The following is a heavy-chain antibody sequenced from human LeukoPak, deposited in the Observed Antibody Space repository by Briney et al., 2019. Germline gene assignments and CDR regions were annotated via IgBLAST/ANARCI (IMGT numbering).Heavy chain of an antibody. D-gene: IGHD6-13*01. V-gene: IGHV4-59*01. CDR2: IYYSGST. Sequence: PSETLSPPCTVSGGSISSYYWSWIRQPPGKGLEWIGYIYYSGSTNYNPSLKRRVTISVDTSKNQFSLKLSSVTAADTAVYYCARLSAAAQTYYYYMDVWGKGTTVTVSS. J-gene: IGHJ6*03. CDR1: GGSISSYY. CDR3: ARLSAAAQTYYYYMDV.